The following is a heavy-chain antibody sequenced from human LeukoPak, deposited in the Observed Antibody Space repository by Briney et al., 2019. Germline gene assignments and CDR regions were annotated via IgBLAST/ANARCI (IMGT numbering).Heavy chain of an antibody. Sequence: GAAVKVSCKASGYTFTSYVISWVRQAPGQGLEWMGWISAYKGKTNYAQKPQGRVTMTTDTSTSTAHLEQESLRCDGTAVYFCARDCSSTSCYWTNYYYYYGMDVWGQGTTVTVSS. CDR2: ISAYKGKT. CDR1: GYTFTSYV. V-gene: IGHV1-18*01. J-gene: IGHJ6*02. D-gene: IGHD2-2*01. CDR3: ARDCSSTSCYWTNYYYYYGMDV.